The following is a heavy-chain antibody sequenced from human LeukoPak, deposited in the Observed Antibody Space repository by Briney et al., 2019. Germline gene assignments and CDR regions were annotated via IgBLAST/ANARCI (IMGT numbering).Heavy chain of an antibody. D-gene: IGHD5-24*01. Sequence: PGGSLRLSCAASGFTFSTYVMSWVCQAPGKGLEWVSAISGSGGSTYYADSVKGRFTISRDNSKNTLYLQMNSLRAEDTAIYYCAKKIEMATIRVFDYWGQGTLVTVSS. CDR2: ISGSGGST. CDR1: GFTFSTYV. J-gene: IGHJ4*02. CDR3: AKKIEMATIRVFDY. V-gene: IGHV3-23*01.